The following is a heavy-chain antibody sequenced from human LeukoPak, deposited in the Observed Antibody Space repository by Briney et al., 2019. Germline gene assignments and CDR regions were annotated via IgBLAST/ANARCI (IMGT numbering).Heavy chain of an antibody. CDR3: ARDYIGGSY. CDR2: VHHDGSER. V-gene: IGHV3-33*08. D-gene: IGHD2-15*01. Sequence: GRSLRLSCAASGFTFSSYGMHWVRQAPGKGLEWVAVVHHDGSERYYADSVKGRFTISRDNAKNSLYLQMNSLRAEDTAVYYCARDYIGGSYWGQGTLVTVSS. CDR1: GFTFSSYG. J-gene: IGHJ4*02.